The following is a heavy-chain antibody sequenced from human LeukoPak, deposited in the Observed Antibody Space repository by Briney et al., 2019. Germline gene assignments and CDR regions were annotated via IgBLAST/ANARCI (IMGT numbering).Heavy chain of an antibody. CDR3: AKTPGRDGFKVAYYFDY. J-gene: IGHJ4*02. CDR2: ISYDATNK. CDR1: GFTFSSYA. Sequence: GGSLRLSCAASGFTFSSYAMHWVRQAPGKGLEWVAVISYDATNKYYADSVKGRFTISRDNSKNTLYLQMNSLRAEDTAVYYCAKTPGRDGFKVAYYFDYWGQGTLVTVSS. D-gene: IGHD5-24*01. V-gene: IGHV3-30*18.